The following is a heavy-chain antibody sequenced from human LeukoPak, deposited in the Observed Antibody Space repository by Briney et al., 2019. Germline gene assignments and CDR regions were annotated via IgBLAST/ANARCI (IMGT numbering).Heavy chain of an antibody. CDR2: ISSSSSYI. V-gene: IGHV3-21*01. CDR1: GFIFSSYT. CDR3: ASDARSYGYDY. J-gene: IGHJ4*02. Sequence: PGGSLRLSCAASGFIFSSYTMNWVRQAPGKGLEWVSSISSSSSYIYYADSVKGRFTISRDNAKNSLYLQMNSLRAEDTAVYYCASDARSYGYDYWGQGTLVTVSS. D-gene: IGHD5-18*01.